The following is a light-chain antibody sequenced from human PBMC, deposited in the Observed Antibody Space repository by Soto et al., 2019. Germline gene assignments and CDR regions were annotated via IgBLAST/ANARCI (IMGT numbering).Light chain of an antibody. J-gene: IGKJ5*01. Sequence: DIVLTQSPGTLSLSPVKRANLSCWSSQSLGNNYLAWYQQKPSPASGLLIYHASGRATGIPDMFSGSGFGTDFTLTISRLEPEDFAVHYWQQYGWVKAITDGQEKRLEIK. CDR1: QSLGNNY. CDR2: HAS. V-gene: IGKV3-20*01. CDR3: QQYGWVKAIT.